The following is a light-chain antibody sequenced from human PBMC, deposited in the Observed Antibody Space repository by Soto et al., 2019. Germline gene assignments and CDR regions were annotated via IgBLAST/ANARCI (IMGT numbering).Light chain of an antibody. V-gene: IGKV1-5*03. J-gene: IGKJ4*01. Sequence: DIQMTQSPSTLSASVEDGVTITCRASQSIRSWLAWYQQKPGKAPKLLIYQASSLDNGVPSRFSGSGSGTESKLTISRLQPDDFATYYCQQYDSYPLSFGGGTKVEIK. CDR3: QQYDSYPLS. CDR1: QSIRSW. CDR2: QAS.